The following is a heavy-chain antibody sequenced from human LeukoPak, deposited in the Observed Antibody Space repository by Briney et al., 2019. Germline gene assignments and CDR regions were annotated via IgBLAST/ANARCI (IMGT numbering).Heavy chain of an antibody. CDR2: IYTSGST. CDR1: GGSISSYY. J-gene: IGHJ4*02. Sequence: PSEALSLTCTVSGGSISSYYWSWIRQPAGKGLKWIGRIYTSGSTNYNPSLKSRVTMSVDTSKNQFSLKLSSVTAADTAVYYCARVSVAYCGVDCYPYYFYYWAQGTLVTVSS. D-gene: IGHD2-21*02. CDR3: ARVSVAYCGVDCYPYYFYY. V-gene: IGHV4-4*07.